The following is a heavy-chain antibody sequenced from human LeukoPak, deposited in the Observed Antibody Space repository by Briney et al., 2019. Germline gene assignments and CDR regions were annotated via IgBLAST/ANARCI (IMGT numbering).Heavy chain of an antibody. Sequence: SETLSLTCTVSGGSISSGDYYWSWIRQPPGKGLEWIGYIYYSGSTYYNPSLKSRVTISVDTSKNQFSLKLSSVTAADTAVYYCATQAVRGPLYWYFDLWGRGTLVTVSS. CDR2: IYYSGST. V-gene: IGHV4-30-4*01. CDR1: GGSISSGDYY. J-gene: IGHJ2*01. CDR3: ATQAVRGPLYWYFDL. D-gene: IGHD3-10*01.